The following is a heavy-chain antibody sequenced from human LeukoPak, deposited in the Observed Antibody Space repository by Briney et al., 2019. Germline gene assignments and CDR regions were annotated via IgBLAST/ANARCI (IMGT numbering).Heavy chain of an antibody. CDR3: ARDDSSGYYLNYYYYGMDV. V-gene: IGHV3-11*01. J-gene: IGHJ6*02. CDR1: GFTFSDYY. D-gene: IGHD3-22*01. Sequence: GGSLRLSCAASGFTFSDYYVSWIRQAPGKGLEWVSYISSSGSTIYYADSVKGRFTISRDNAKNSLYLQMNSLRAEDTAVYYCARDDSSGYYLNYYYYGMDVWGQGTTVTVSS. CDR2: ISSSGSTI.